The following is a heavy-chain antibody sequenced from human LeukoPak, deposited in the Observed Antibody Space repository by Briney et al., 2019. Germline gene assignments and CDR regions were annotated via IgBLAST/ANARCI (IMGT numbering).Heavy chain of an antibody. V-gene: IGHV4-34*01. J-gene: IGHJ5*02. CDR2: INHSGST. Sequence: SETLSLTCAVYGGSFSGYYWSWIRQPPGKGLEWIGEINHSGSTNYNPSLKSRVTISVDTSKNQFSLKLSSVTAADTAVYYCAIISGSYYGYNGFDPWGQGTLVTVSS. CDR1: GGSFSGYY. D-gene: IGHD1-26*01. CDR3: AIISGSYYGYNGFDP.